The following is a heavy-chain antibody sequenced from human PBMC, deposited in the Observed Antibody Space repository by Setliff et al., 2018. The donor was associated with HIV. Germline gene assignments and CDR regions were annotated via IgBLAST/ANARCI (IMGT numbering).Heavy chain of an antibody. CDR2: IYTSERA. CDR1: GGSISSYY. D-gene: IGHD3-10*01. Sequence: SETLSLTCSVSGGSISSYYWSWIRQPPGKGLEWIGYIYTSERANYNPSLKSRVTFSVDTYKNQFCLKLSSVTAADTAVYYCARSARLFYASGSRGYFDLWGRGTLVTVSS. V-gene: IGHV4-4*08. J-gene: IGHJ2*01. CDR3: ARSARLFYASGSRGYFDL.